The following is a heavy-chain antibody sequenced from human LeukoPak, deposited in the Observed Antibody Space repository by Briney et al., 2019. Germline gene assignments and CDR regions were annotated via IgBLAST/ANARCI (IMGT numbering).Heavy chain of an antibody. CDR1: GFIFSSYA. Sequence: PGGSLKLSCAASGFIFSSYAVNWVRQAPGKGLEWVSGISSSSDRMYYADSVKGRFTISRDNSKNTLYLQMNSLRAEDTAVYYCAKDLVSSGWSSSLFDPWGQGTLVTVSS. CDR2: ISSSSDRM. J-gene: IGHJ5*02. V-gene: IGHV3-23*01. CDR3: AKDLVSSGWSSSLFDP. D-gene: IGHD6-19*01.